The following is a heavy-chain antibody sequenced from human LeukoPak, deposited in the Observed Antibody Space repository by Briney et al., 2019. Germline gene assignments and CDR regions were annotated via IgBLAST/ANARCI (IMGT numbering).Heavy chain of an antibody. V-gene: IGHV1-2*02. CDR2: INPNSGGT. CDR3: ARDGDGSAFDI. D-gene: IGHD1-26*01. Sequence: ASVKVSGKASGYTFTGYYMHWVRQAPGQGLEWMGWINPNSGGTNYAQKFQGRVTMTRDTSISTAYMELSSLRSEDTAVYYCARDGDGSAFDIWGQGTMVTVSS. J-gene: IGHJ3*02. CDR1: GYTFTGYY.